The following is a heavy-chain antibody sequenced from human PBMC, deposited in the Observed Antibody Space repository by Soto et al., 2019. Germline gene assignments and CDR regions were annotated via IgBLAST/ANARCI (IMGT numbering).Heavy chain of an antibody. V-gene: IGHV3-23*01. D-gene: IGHD6-13*01. J-gene: IGHJ4*02. CDR2: ISGSGNTT. Sequence: EVQLLESGGGLVQPGGSLRLSCAASGFTFSSYAMTWVRQAPGKGLEWVSSISGSGNTTYYADSVKGRFTISRDSSKNTLYLQMNSLRPEDTAVYYCAKARGRTWYVDYWGQGTLVTVSS. CDR3: AKARGRTWYVDY. CDR1: GFTFSSYA.